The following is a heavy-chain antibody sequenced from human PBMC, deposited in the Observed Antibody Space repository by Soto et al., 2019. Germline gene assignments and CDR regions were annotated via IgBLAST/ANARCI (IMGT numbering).Heavy chain of an antibody. V-gene: IGHV1-69*13. CDR1: GGTFSSYA. CDR3: ARVGGSSQRDFAY. Sequence: SVKVSCKASGGTFSSYAISWVRQAPGQGLEWMGGIIPIFGTANYAQKFQGRVTITADESTSTAYMELSSLRSEDTAVYYCARVGGSSQRDFAYWGQGTLVTVSS. J-gene: IGHJ4*02. D-gene: IGHD1-26*01. CDR2: IIPIFGTA.